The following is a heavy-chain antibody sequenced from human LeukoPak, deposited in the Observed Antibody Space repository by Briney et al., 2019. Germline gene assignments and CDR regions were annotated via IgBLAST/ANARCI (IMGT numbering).Heavy chain of an antibody. V-gene: IGHV3-30-3*01. CDR3: ARDSLRVWASYGDYYYYYYMDV. J-gene: IGHJ6*03. D-gene: IGHD4-17*01. Sequence: PGGSLRLSCAASGFTFSSYAMHWVRQAPGKGLEWVAVISYDGSNKYYADSVKGRFTISRDNSKNTLYLQMNSLRAEDTAVYYCARDSLRVWASYGDYYYYYYMDVWGKGTTVTVSS. CDR2: ISYDGSNK. CDR1: GFTFSSYA.